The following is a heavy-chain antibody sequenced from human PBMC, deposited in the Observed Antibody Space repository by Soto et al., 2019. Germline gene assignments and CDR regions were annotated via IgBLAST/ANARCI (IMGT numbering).Heavy chain of an antibody. CDR3: ARAGRITIFSTGYPLNAFDI. V-gene: IGHV3-7*01. Sequence: EVQLVESGGGLVQPGGSRRLSCAASGFTFSSYWMSWVRQAPGKGLEWVANIKQDGSEKYYVDSVKGRFTISRDNAKNSLYLQMNSLRAEDTAVYYCARAGRITIFSTGYPLNAFDIWGQGTMVTVSS. CDR2: IKQDGSEK. J-gene: IGHJ3*02. D-gene: IGHD3-9*01. CDR1: GFTFSSYW.